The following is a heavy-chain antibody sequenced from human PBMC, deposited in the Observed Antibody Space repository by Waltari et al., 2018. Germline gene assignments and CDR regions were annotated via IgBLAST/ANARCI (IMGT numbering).Heavy chain of an antibody. D-gene: IGHD2-2*01. Sequence: QVQLVQSGAEVKKPGASVKVACKASGYTFTSYGVRGVRRAPGQGLEGMGWISGYNGNTNYAQKLQGRVTRTTDTSTSTAYMELRSLRSDDTAVYYCARDRYCSSSSCPLGYMDVWGKGTTVTVSS. V-gene: IGHV1-18*01. CDR2: ISGYNGNT. CDR3: ARDRYCSSSSCPLGYMDV. CDR1: GYTFTSYG. J-gene: IGHJ6*03.